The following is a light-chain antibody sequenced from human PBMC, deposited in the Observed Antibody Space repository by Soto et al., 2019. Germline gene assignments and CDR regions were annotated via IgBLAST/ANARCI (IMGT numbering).Light chain of an antibody. CDR1: QGIGTR. CDR2: AAS. CDR3: QQGNSLSIT. V-gene: IGKV1-12*01. J-gene: IGKJ5*01. Sequence: DILMTQSPSSVSASVGDRVIISCRANQGIGTRLAWYQQRPGKAPKLLIYAASSLESGVPSRFSGSGSGTDFTINIGGLQPEEFGTYYCQQGNSLSITFGQGTRLETK.